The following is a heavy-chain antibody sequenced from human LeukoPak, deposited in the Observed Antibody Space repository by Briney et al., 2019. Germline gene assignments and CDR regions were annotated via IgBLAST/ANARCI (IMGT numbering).Heavy chain of an antibody. D-gene: IGHD3-10*01. Sequence: PSETLSLTCTVSGGSISSGGYYWSWIRQHPGKGLEWIGYIYYSGSTYYNPSLKSRVTISVDTSKNQFSLKLSSVTAADTAVYYCARFITMVRGVAANYYYYYMDVWGKGATVTVSS. CDR2: IYYSGST. CDR1: GGSISSGGYY. J-gene: IGHJ6*03. CDR3: ARFITMVRGVAANYYYYYMDV. V-gene: IGHV4-31*03.